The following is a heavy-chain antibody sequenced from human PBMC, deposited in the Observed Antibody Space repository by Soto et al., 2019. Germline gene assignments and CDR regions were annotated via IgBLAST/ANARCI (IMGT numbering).Heavy chain of an antibody. CDR1: GYTFTSYY. D-gene: IGHD6-13*01. J-gene: IGHJ4*02. CDR3: ARDGVAAAAGFYFDY. Sequence: QVQLVQSGAEVKKPGASVKVSCKASGYTFTSYYMHWVRQAPGQGLEWMGIINPSGGSTSYAQKFQGRVTMTRDRSTSTVYMELSSLRSEDTAVYYCARDGVAAAAGFYFDYWGQGTLVTVSS. V-gene: IGHV1-46*01. CDR2: INPSGGST.